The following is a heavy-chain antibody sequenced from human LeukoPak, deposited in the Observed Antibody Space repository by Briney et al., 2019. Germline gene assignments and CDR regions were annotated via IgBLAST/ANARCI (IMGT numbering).Heavy chain of an antibody. V-gene: IGHV3-33*03. D-gene: IGHD6-13*01. J-gene: IGHJ4*02. CDR3: ANGRGYSSSWFDY. Sequence: GGSLRLSCAASGFTFSSYGMHWVRQAPGKGLEWVAVIWYDGSNKYYADSVKGRFTISRDNAKNSLYLQMNSLRAEDTALYYCANGRGYSSSWFDYWGQGTLVTVSS. CDR1: GFTFSSYG. CDR2: IWYDGSNK.